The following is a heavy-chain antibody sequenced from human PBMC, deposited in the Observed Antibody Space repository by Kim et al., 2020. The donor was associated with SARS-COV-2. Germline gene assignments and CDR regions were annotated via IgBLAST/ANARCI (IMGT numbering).Heavy chain of an antibody. Sequence: KIQGRVTMTRDTAKSTVYMELSSLGSEDTAVYYCARGYGDYENYYGMDVWGQGTTVTVSS. V-gene: IGHV1-46*01. D-gene: IGHD4-17*01. CDR3: ARGYGDYENYYGMDV. J-gene: IGHJ6*02.